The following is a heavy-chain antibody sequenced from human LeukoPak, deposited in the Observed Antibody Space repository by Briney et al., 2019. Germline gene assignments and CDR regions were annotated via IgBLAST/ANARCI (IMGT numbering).Heavy chain of an antibody. D-gene: IGHD6-6*01. Sequence: SQTLSLTCTVSGGSISSYYWSWIRQPPGKGLEWIGDIYYSGSTNYNPSLKSRVTISVDTSKNQFSLKLSSVTAADTAVYYCARDVGYSSSPDSHYYYYYGMDVWGQGTTVTVSS. CDR1: GGSISSYY. J-gene: IGHJ6*02. CDR3: ARDVGYSSSPDSHYYYYYGMDV. CDR2: IYYSGST. V-gene: IGHV4-59*01.